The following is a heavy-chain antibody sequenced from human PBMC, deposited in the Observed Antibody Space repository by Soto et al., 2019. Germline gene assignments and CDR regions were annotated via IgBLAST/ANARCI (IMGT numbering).Heavy chain of an antibody. D-gene: IGHD3-16*01. J-gene: IGHJ4*02. Sequence: QLVQSGSEVKKPGSSVKVSCQASGGTFSGYVVTWVRQAPGQGLEWMGEFVPLFGTTNYAQRFSGRITITAEEYTSTAYMELRNLRSDATAVYYCATHGLGVSSPPYFDNWGQGTLVTVSS. CDR1: GGTFSGYV. CDR3: ATHGLGVSSPPYFDN. V-gene: IGHV1-69*01. CDR2: FVPLFGTT.